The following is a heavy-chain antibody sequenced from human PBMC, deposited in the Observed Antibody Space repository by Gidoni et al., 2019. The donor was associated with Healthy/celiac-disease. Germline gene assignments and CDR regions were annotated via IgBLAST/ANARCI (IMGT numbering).Heavy chain of an antibody. V-gene: IGHV1-69*01. CDR1: GGTFSSYA. CDR2: IIPIFGTA. J-gene: IGHJ6*02. CDR3: ARARVIVVVPAWARYYGMDV. Sequence: QVQLVQSGAEVKKPGSSVTVSCKAAGGTFSSYAISWVRQAPGQGLEWMGGIIPIFGTANYAQKFQGRVTITADESTSTAYMELSSLRSEDTAVYYCARARVIVVVPAWARYYGMDVWGQGTTVTVSS. D-gene: IGHD2-2*01.